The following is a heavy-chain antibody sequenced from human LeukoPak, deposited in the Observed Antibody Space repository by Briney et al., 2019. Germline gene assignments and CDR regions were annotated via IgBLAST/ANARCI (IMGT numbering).Heavy chain of an antibody. J-gene: IGHJ4*02. CDR1: RFTLSRYA. D-gene: IGHD2-2*01. CDR3: AKGSLGYCSSTSCFQLDY. Sequence: GVSLRLSCAASRFTLSRYAMSWVRQAPGKGLEWVSAISGSGGSTYYAGSVKVRFTISRDKSKNTLYLQMNSLRAEDTAVYYCAKGSLGYCSSTSCFQLDYWGQGTLVTVSS. V-gene: IGHV3-23*01. CDR2: ISGSGGST.